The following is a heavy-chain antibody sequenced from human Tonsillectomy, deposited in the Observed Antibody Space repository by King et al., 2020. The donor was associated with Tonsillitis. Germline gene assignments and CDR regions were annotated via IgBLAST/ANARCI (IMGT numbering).Heavy chain of an antibody. Sequence: VQLQQWGAGLLKPSETLSLTCAVYGGSFSGYYWNLIRHPPGKGLGRSGENDHRGNTNYTPSLQRRVTLSVDTSKYEFSLKLSSVTAADTAVYYCARGSPDDSSGSLFDYWGQGTLVTVSS. V-gene: IGHV4-34*01. J-gene: IGHJ4*02. CDR2: NDHRGNT. CDR1: GGSFSGYY. D-gene: IGHD3-22*01. CDR3: ARGSPDDSSGSLFDY.